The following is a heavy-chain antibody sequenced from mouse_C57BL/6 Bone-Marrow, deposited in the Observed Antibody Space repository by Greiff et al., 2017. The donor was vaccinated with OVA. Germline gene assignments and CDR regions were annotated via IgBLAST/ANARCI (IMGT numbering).Heavy chain of an antibody. CDR3: ARDYGLWYFDV. Sequence: QVQLQQPGAELVKPGASVKLSCKASGYTFTSYWMHWVKQRPGQGLEWIGMIHPNSGSTNYNEKFKSKATLTVDKSSSTAYMQLSSLTSEDSAVYYCARDYGLWYFDVWGTGTTVTASS. CDR1: GYTFTSYW. J-gene: IGHJ1*03. D-gene: IGHD1-2*01. V-gene: IGHV1-64*01. CDR2: IHPNSGST.